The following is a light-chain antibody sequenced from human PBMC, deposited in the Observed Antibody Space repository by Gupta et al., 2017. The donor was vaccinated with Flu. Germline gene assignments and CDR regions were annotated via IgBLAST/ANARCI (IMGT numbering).Light chain of an antibody. J-gene: IGKJ2*01. CDR1: QSVSGN. CDR2: GAS. CDR3: QQYNNRPPIT. V-gene: IGKV3-15*01. Sequence: GERATLSCRASQSVSGNLAWYQQRPGQAPRLLIYGASTRATGIPARFSGSGSGTEFTLTISSRQSEDFAVYYCQQYNNRPPITFGQGTKLEIK.